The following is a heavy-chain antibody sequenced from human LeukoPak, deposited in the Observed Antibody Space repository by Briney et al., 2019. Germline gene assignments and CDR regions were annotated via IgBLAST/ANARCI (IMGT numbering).Heavy chain of an antibody. CDR1: GFTFSSYA. Sequence: GGPLRLSCAASGFTFSSYAMSWVRQAPGKGLEWVSVIYSGGSTFYADSVKGRFTISRDNSKNTLYLQMNSLRAEDTAVYYCASGSYSPEYFQHWGQGTLVTVSS. CDR3: ASGSYSPEYFQH. CDR2: IYSGGST. J-gene: IGHJ1*01. D-gene: IGHD1-26*01. V-gene: IGHV3-66*01.